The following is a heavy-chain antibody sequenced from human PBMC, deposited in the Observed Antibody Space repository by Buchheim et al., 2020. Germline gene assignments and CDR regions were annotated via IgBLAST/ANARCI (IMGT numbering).Heavy chain of an antibody. CDR1: GGSISSISYY. Sequence: QVQLQESGPGLVKPSQTLSLTFTVSGGSISSISYYWSWFRQPAGKGLEWIGRIYFSGSTYYNPSLASRVTISIDTSKNLFSLKLNSVTAADTAVYYCAREDLYHWFDPWGQGTL. CDR3: AREDLYHWFDP. V-gene: IGHV4-61*02. J-gene: IGHJ5*02. CDR2: IYFSGST. D-gene: IGHD3-16*02.